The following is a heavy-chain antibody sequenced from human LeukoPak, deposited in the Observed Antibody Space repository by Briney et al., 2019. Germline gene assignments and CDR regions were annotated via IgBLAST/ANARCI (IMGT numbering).Heavy chain of an antibody. V-gene: IGHV3-23*01. CDR1: GFTFSTYA. Sequence: GGSLRLSCAASGFTFSTYAMNWVRQAPGKGLEWISVIVGNGGGIYYADSVKGRFTVSRDNSKNTLYLQINSLRGEDTAVYYCAKGKYSSGGVPDYWGQGTLVTVSS. J-gene: IGHJ4*02. D-gene: IGHD6-19*01. CDR3: AKGKYSSGGVPDY. CDR2: IVGNGGGI.